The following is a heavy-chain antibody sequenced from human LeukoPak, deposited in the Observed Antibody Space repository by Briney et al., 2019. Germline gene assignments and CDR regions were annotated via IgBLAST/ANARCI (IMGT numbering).Heavy chain of an antibody. Sequence: SETLSLTCTVSGGSISSHYWSWIRQPAGKGLEWIGRIYSGGSTNYNPSLKSRVTMSVDTSKNQFSLKPTSVTAADTAVYYCARDYSASGSYYKDAFDIWGQGTMVTVSS. CDR2: IYSGGST. CDR3: ARDYSASGSYYKDAFDI. J-gene: IGHJ3*02. V-gene: IGHV4-4*07. CDR1: GGSISSHY. D-gene: IGHD3-10*01.